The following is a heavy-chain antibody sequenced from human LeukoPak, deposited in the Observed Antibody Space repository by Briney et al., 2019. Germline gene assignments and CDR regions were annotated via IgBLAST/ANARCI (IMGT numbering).Heavy chain of an antibody. J-gene: IGHJ4*02. CDR3: ARDDRLARCPKLFDY. CDR2: ISAYNGNT. V-gene: IGHV1-18*01. CDR1: GYTFTSYG. Sequence: ASVKVSCKASGYTFTSYGISWVRQAPGQGLEWMGWISAYNGNTNYAQKLQGRVTMTTDTSTSTAYMELRSLRSDDTAVYYCARDDRLARCPKLFDYWGQGTLVTVSS. D-gene: IGHD3-16*02.